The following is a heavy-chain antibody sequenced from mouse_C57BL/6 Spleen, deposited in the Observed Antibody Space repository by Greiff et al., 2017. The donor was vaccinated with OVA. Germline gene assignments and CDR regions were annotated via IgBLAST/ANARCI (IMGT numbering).Heavy chain of an antibody. CDR1: GFTFSSYA. D-gene: IGHD1-1*01. CDR2: ISDGGSYT. Sequence: DVQLVESGGGLVKPGGSLKLSCAASGFTFSSYAMSWVRQTPEKRLEWVATISDGGSYTYYPDNVKGRFPISSDNAKNNLYLQMSHLKSEDTAMYYCARDLYGSSTPFAYWGQGTLVTVSA. J-gene: IGHJ3*01. CDR3: ARDLYGSSTPFAY. V-gene: IGHV5-4*01.